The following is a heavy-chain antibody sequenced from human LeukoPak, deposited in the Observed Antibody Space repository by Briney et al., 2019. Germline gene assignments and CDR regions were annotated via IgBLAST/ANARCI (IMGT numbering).Heavy chain of an antibody. CDR3: ARVRREVLGRVYYDFWSGLNDFDY. J-gene: IGHJ4*02. CDR2: ISGNGNTT. V-gene: IGHV3-23*01. CDR1: GFTFSNYG. Sequence: GGSLRLSCSASGFTFSNYGMSWVRQAPGKGLGWVISISGNGNTTFYADSVKGPFTIPRDNSNNVLYQPMNSLRAEHTTVYYCARVRREVLGRVYYDFWSGLNDFDYWGQGSLVSVYS. D-gene: IGHD3-3*01.